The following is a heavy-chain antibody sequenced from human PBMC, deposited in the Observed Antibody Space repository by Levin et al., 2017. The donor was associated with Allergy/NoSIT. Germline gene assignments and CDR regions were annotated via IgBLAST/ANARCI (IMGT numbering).Heavy chain of an antibody. J-gene: IGHJ4*02. V-gene: IGHV3-30*18. Sequence: PGGSLRLSCAASGFTFSSYGMHWVRQAPGKGLEWVAVISYDGSNKYYADSVKGRFTISRDNSKNTLYLQMNSLRAEDTAVYYCAKPGSDGPRGEYYFDYWGQGTLVTVSS. CDR3: AKPGSDGPRGEYYFDY. CDR1: GFTFSSYG. D-gene: IGHD4/OR15-4a*01. CDR2: ISYDGSNK.